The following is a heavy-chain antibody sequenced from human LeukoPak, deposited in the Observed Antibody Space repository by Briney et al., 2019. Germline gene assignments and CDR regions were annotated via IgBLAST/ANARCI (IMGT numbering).Heavy chain of an antibody. J-gene: IGHJ3*02. CDR3: ARDLVTVTKGFDI. V-gene: IGHV4-59*01. CDR1: GGSISSYY. D-gene: IGHD4-17*01. Sequence: SETLSLTCTVSGGSISSYYWSWIRQPPGKGLEWIGYIYYSGSTNYNPSLKSRVTISVDTSRNQFSLRLSSVTAADTAVYYCARDLVTVTKGFDIWGQGTMVSVSS. CDR2: IYYSGST.